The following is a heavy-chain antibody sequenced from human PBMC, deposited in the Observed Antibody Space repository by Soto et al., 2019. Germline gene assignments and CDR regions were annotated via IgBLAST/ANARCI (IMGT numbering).Heavy chain of an antibody. J-gene: IGHJ5*02. Sequence: ASVKVSCKASGGTFSSYAISLVRQAPGQGLEWMGGIIPIFGTANYAQKFQGRVTITADESTSTAYMELSSLRSEDTAVYYCARGHSSSWIPNNWFDPWGQGTLVTVSS. CDR2: IIPIFGTA. D-gene: IGHD6-13*01. CDR3: ARGHSSSWIPNNWFDP. CDR1: GGTFSSYA. V-gene: IGHV1-69*13.